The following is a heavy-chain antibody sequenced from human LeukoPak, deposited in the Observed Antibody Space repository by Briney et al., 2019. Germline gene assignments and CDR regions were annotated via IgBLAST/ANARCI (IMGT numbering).Heavy chain of an antibody. V-gene: IGHV4-39*07. CDR1: GGSISRKSYY. J-gene: IGHJ6*03. CDR2: IYYSGST. CDR3: ARVVDSGSYFSNYYMDV. D-gene: IGHD3-10*01. Sequence: RSSETLSLTCTVSGGSISRKSYYWGWIRQPPGKGLEWIGSIYYSGSTYYNPSLKSRVTISVDTSKNQFSLELSSVTAADTAVYYCARVVDSGSYFSNYYMDVWGKGTTVTISS.